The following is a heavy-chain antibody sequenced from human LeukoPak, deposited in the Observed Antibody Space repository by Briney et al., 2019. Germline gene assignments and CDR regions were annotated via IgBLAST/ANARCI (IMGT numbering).Heavy chain of an antibody. CDR1: GYTFTSYA. V-gene: IGHV1-3*01. CDR3: QFRSVWFGEFAYYFDY. Sequence: ASVKVSCKASGYTFTSYAMHWVRQAPGQRLEWMGWINAGNGNTKYSQKFQGRVTITRDTSASTAYMELSSLRSEDTAVYYCQFRSVWFGEFAYYFDYWGQGTLVTVSS. J-gene: IGHJ4*02. CDR2: INAGNGNT. D-gene: IGHD3-10*01.